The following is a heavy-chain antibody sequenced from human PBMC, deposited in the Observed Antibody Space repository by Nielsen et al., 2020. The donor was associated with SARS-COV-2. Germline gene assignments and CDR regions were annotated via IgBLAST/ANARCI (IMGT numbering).Heavy chain of an antibody. CDR1: EFTFSSYG. D-gene: IGHD6-13*01. J-gene: IGHJ4*02. CDR3: ARGTAAGDY. CDR2: ISYDGSNK. Sequence: GESLKISCAASEFTFSSYGMHWVRQAPGKGLEWVAVISYDGSNKYYADSVKGRFTISRDNSKNTLYLQMNSLRAEDTAVYYCARGTAAGDYWGQGTLVTVSS. V-gene: IGHV3-30*03.